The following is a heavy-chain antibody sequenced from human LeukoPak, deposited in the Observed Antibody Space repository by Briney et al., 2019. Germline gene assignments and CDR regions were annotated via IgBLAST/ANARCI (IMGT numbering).Heavy chain of an antibody. CDR3: ARRTYFDL. J-gene: IGHJ2*01. CDR1: GGSISDYY. V-gene: IGHV4-59*08. Sequence: PSETLSLTCTVSGGSISDYYWSWIRQPPGKGLEWIGYIYSSGSTNYNPSLKSRVSISVDTSKNHFSLKLNAVTAADTAVYYCARRTYFDLWGRGTLVTVSS. CDR2: IYSSGST.